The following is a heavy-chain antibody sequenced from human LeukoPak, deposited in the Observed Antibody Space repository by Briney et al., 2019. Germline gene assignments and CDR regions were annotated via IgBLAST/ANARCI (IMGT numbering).Heavy chain of an antibody. D-gene: IGHD2-15*01. V-gene: IGHV3-21*01. Sequence: NPGGPLRLSCAASGFTFSTYIIMWIRQAPGEWLEWVSSLSGSSDYIYYADSVKGRFTISRDNSKSSLYLQMNSLRVEDTAVYYCARRGAGDYCFDYWGQGILVTVSS. CDR2: LSGSSDYI. CDR1: GFTFSTYI. J-gene: IGHJ4*02. CDR3: ARRGAGDYCFDY.